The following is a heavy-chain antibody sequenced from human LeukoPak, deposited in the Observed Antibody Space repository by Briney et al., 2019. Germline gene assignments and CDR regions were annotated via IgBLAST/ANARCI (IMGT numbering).Heavy chain of an antibody. CDR2: IYHSGST. Sequence: SETLSLTCAVSGYSISSGYYCGWIRQPPGKGLEWIGSIYHSGSTYYNPSLKSRVTISVDTSKNQFSLKLSSVTAADTAVYYCARRRRGYFDYWGQGTLVTVSS. CDR3: ARRRRGYFDY. CDR1: GYSISSGYY. J-gene: IGHJ4*02. V-gene: IGHV4-38-2*01.